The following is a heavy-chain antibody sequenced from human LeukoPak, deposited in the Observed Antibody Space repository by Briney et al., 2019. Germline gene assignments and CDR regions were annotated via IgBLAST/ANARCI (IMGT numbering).Heavy chain of an antibody. CDR2: INPNSGGT. J-gene: IGHJ5*02. Sequence: ASVKVSCKASGYTFTGYYMHWVRQAAGQGLEWMGWINPNSGGTNYAQKFQGRVTMTRDTSISTAYMELSRLRSDDTAVYYCARGRVAVAGTKEGHWFDPWGQGTLVTVSS. CDR1: GYTFTGYY. CDR3: ARGRVAVAGTKEGHWFDP. V-gene: IGHV1-2*02. D-gene: IGHD6-19*01.